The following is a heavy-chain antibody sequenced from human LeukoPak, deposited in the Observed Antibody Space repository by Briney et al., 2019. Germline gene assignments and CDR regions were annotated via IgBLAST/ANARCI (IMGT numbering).Heavy chain of an antibody. Sequence: SVKVSCKASGGTFSSYAISWVRQAPGQGLEWMGGIIPIFGTANYAQKFQGRVTITTDESTSTAYMELSSLRSEDTAVYYCARELTGYCSSTSCYNWFDPWGQGTLVTVSS. CDR2: IIPIFGTA. CDR3: ARELTGYCSSTSCYNWFDP. J-gene: IGHJ5*02. CDR1: GGTFSSYA. D-gene: IGHD2-2*01. V-gene: IGHV1-69*05.